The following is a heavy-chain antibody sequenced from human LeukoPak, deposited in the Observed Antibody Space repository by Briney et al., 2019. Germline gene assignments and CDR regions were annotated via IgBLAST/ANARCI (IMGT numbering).Heavy chain of an antibody. Sequence: PGGSLRLSCAASGFTFSSYGMHWVRQAPGKGLEWVAVISYAGSKTYYGDSVKGRFTISRDNSKNTLYLQMNSLRAEDTAVYYCARGPREGIQLRYYYYMDVWGKGTTVTVSS. D-gene: IGHD5-18*01. CDR3: ARGPREGIQLRYYYYMDV. J-gene: IGHJ6*03. V-gene: IGHV3-30*03. CDR2: ISYAGSKT. CDR1: GFTFSSYG.